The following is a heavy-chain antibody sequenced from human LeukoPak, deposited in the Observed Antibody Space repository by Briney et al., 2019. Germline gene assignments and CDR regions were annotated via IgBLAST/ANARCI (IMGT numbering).Heavy chain of an antibody. Sequence: SETLSLTCTLSGGSISRGNYYWSWVRQPAGKGLEWIVRIYTSGSTNYNPSLKSRFTISVDTSKNQFSLNLSSVTAADTAVYYCARETYYYDSSGYYRNWFDHWGQGTLVTVSS. CDR1: GGSISRGNYY. CDR3: ARETYYYDSSGYYRNWFDH. J-gene: IGHJ5*02. V-gene: IGHV4-61*02. CDR2: IYTSGST. D-gene: IGHD3-22*01.